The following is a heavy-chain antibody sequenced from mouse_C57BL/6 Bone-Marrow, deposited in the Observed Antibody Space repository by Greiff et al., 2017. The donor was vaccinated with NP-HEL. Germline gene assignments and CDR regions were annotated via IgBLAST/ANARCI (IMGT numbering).Heavy chain of an antibody. V-gene: IGHV5-4*03. CDR3: ANWAPAY. Sequence: EVMPVESGGGLVKPGGSLKLSCAASGFTFSSYAMSWVRQTPEKRLEWVATISDGGSYTYYPDNVKGRFTISRDNAKNNLYLQMSHLKSEDTAMYYCANWAPAYWGQGTLVTVSA. J-gene: IGHJ3*01. D-gene: IGHD4-1*02. CDR2: ISDGGSYT. CDR1: GFTFSSYA.